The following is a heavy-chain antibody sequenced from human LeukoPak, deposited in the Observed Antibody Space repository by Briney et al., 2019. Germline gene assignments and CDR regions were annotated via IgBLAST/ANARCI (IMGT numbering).Heavy chain of an antibody. D-gene: IGHD3-22*01. CDR2: IRYDGSNK. V-gene: IGHV3-30*02. J-gene: IGHJ4*02. CDR1: GFTFSSYG. Sequence: GGSLRLSCAASGFTFSSYGMHWVRQALGKGLEWVAFIRYDGSNKYYADSVKGRFTISRDNSKNTLYLQMNSLRAEDTAVYYCAKPEDDYDSSGYYSQIDYWGQGTLVTVSS. CDR3: AKPEDDYDSSGYYSQIDY.